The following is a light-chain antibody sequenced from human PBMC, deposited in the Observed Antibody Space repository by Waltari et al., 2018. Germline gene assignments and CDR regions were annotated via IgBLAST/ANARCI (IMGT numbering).Light chain of an antibody. J-gene: IGKJ1*01. V-gene: IGKV3-15*01. CDR3: QQYNHWPPST. Sequence: EIVMTQSPATLSVSPGERATLSCRASQRVSDNLAWYQHKPGHAPRLLIYGASHRATCIPGRFSGSGSGTEFTLTISSLQSEDIALYYCQQYNHWPPSTFGQGTKVEIK. CDR1: QRVSDN. CDR2: GAS.